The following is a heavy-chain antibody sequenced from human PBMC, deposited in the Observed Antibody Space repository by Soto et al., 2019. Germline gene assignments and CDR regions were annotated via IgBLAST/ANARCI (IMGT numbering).Heavy chain of an antibody. CDR3: ASPVLVTSIQRPTIPANHDAFDI. CDR2: ISGSGGSS. J-gene: IGHJ3*02. CDR1: GFTYSSYP. Sequence: GGSLRLSCAASGFTYSSYPMSWVRQAPGKGLEWVSTISGSGGSSYYADSVKGRFSISRDNSKNTLYLQMHSLGVEDTAVYFCASPVLVTSIQRPTIPANHDAFDIWGQGTMVTVSS. V-gene: IGHV3-23*01. D-gene: IGHD2-21*02.